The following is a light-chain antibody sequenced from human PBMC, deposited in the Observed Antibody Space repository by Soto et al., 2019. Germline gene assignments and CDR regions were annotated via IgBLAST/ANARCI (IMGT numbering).Light chain of an antibody. V-gene: IGLV4-60*02. Sequence: QSVLTQSSSASASLGSSVKLTCTLSSGHSSYIIAWHQQQPGKAPRYLMKLEGSGSNNKGSGVPDRFSGSSSGADRYLTISNLQFEDEADYYCETWDSNTHTVFGGGTQLTVL. CDR3: ETWDSNTHTV. CDR2: LEGSGSN. J-gene: IGLJ3*02. CDR1: SGHSSYI.